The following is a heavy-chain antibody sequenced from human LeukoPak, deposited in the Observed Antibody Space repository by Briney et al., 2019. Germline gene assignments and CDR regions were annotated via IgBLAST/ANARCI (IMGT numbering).Heavy chain of an antibody. Sequence: ASVKVSCKASGYAFTNYYIHWVRQAPGQGLEWMGIINPSGGTTTYAQKFQGRVTVTRDTSTSTVYMELSSLRSEDTAVYFCGRAETYSSNYMDVWGKGTMVTVSS. V-gene: IGHV1-46*03. CDR1: GYAFTNYY. CDR2: INPSGGTT. D-gene: IGHD1-26*01. CDR3: GRAETYSSNYMDV. J-gene: IGHJ6*03.